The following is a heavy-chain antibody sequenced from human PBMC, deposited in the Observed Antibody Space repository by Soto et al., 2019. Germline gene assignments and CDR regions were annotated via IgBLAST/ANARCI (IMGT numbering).Heavy chain of an antibody. D-gene: IGHD6-19*01. J-gene: IGHJ4*02. CDR1: GFTFSSYA. CDR3: AKCAVSGWYHDY. Sequence: EVQLLESAGGLVQPGGSLSLSCAASGFTFSSYAMRWVRQAPGKGLEWVSAISGSGGNTYYADSVKGRFTISRDNSKNPLFLQRNRLRAEDTAVYYCAKCAVSGWYHDYWGQGTLVTFSS. V-gene: IGHV3-23*01. CDR2: ISGSGGNT.